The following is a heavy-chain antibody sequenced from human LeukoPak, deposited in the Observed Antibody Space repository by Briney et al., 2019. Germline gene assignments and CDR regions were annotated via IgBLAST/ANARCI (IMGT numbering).Heavy chain of an antibody. CDR3: ARAHPPFAYYFDY. Sequence: SQTLSLTCTVSGGSISSGGYYWSWIRQHPGKGLEWIGYIYYGGSTYYNPSLKSRVTISVDTSKNQFSLKLSSVTAADTAVYYCARAHPPFAYYFDYWGQGTLVTVSS. J-gene: IGHJ4*02. CDR2: IYYGGST. D-gene: IGHD3-3*02. V-gene: IGHV4-31*03. CDR1: GGSISSGGYY.